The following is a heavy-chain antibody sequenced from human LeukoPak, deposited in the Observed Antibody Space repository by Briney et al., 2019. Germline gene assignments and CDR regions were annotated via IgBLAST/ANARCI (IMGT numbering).Heavy chain of an antibody. Sequence: GRSLRLSCAASGFTFSSYAMHWVRQVPGKGLEWVAVISYDGSNKYYADSVKGRFTISRDNSKNTLYLQMNSLRAEDTAVYYCAKGTYYYGSGTYYNVYDWGQGTLVTVSS. D-gene: IGHD3-10*01. V-gene: IGHV3-30-3*01. J-gene: IGHJ4*02. CDR3: AKGTYYYGSGTYYNVYD. CDR1: GFTFSSYA. CDR2: ISYDGSNK.